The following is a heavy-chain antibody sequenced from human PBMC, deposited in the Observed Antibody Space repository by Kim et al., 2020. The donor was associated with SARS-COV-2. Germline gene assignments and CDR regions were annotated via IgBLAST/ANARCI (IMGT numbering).Heavy chain of an antibody. CDR2: ISYDGSNK. CDR1: GFTFSSYA. D-gene: IGHD3-3*01. Sequence: GGSLRLSCAASGFTFSSYAMHWVRQAPGKGLEWVAVISYDGSNKYYADSVKGRFTISRDNSKNTLYLQMNSLRAEDTAVYYCARSKDYDFWSGYFEAHGGYGMDVWGQGTTVTVSS. CDR3: ARSKDYDFWSGYFEAHGGYGMDV. V-gene: IGHV3-30-3*01. J-gene: IGHJ6*02.